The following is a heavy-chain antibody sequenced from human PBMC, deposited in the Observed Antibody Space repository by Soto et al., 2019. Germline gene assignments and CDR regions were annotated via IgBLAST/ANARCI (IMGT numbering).Heavy chain of an antibody. V-gene: IGHV1-69*01. CDR1: GGTFSSYA. CDR2: IIPIFGTA. D-gene: IGHD6-13*01. J-gene: IGHJ4*02. Sequence: QVQLVQSGAEVKKPGYSLKVSCKASGGTFSSYAISWVRPAPGQGLEWMGGIIPIFGTANYAQKFQGRVTITADESTSTAYMELSSLRSEDTAGYYCARDGEIAAALDCWGQGTLVTVSS. CDR3: ARDGEIAAALDC.